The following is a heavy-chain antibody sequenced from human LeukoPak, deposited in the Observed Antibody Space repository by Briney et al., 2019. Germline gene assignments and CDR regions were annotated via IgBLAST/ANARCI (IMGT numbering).Heavy chain of an antibody. V-gene: IGHV4-4*07. D-gene: IGHD3-22*01. CDR1: GGSISSYY. CDR2: IYTSGST. J-gene: IGHJ4*02. CDR3: ARRDDSSGYHKIFDY. Sequence: SETLSLTCTVSGGSISSYYWSWIRQPAGKGLEWIGRIYTSGSTNYNPSLKSRVTISVDTSKNQFYLKLSSLTAADTAVYFCARRDDSSGYHKIFDYWGPGTLVTVSS.